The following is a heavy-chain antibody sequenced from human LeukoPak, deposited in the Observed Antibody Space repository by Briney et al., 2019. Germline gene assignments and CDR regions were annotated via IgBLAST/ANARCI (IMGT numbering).Heavy chain of an antibody. J-gene: IGHJ4*02. CDR2: IWSDGTEK. CDR3: AKDAQRGFDYSNSLEN. D-gene: IGHD4-11*01. Sequence: PGRSLRLSCAASGFTYSHYGMHWVRQAPGKALEWVAVIWSDGTEKYYADAVKGRFTISRDNYINTLYLEMDSLRGDDTAVYYCAKDAQRGFDYSNSLENWGQGALVTVSS. V-gene: IGHV3-33*06. CDR1: GFTYSHYG.